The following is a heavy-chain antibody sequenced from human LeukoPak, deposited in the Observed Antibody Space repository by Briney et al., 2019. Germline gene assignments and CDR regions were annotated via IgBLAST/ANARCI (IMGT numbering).Heavy chain of an antibody. CDR2: ITSSSSFI. CDR1: GFTFSSST. CDR3: AKTLSYSNGWVY. Sequence: GGSLRLSCAASGFTFSSSTMNWVRQAPGKGLEWVSPITSSSSFIYYAASVKGRFTISRDNAKNSLYLQMNSLRAEDTAVYYCAKTLSYSNGWVYWGQGTLVTVSS. J-gene: IGHJ4*02. V-gene: IGHV3-21*01. D-gene: IGHD6-19*01.